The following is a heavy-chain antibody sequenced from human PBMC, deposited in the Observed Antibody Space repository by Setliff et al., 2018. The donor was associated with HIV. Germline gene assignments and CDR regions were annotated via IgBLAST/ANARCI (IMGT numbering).Heavy chain of an antibody. CDR2: INPNSGGT. D-gene: IGHD3-22*01. CDR3: ARGWAAYDSTGMTPY. Sequence: ASVKVSCKASGYTFTGYYMHWVRQAPGQGLEWMGRINPNSGGTNYAQKFQGRVTMTRDTSISTAYMELSRLRSDDTAVYYCARGWAAYDSTGMTPYWGQGTQVTVSS. J-gene: IGHJ4*02. CDR1: GYTFTGYY. V-gene: IGHV1-2*06.